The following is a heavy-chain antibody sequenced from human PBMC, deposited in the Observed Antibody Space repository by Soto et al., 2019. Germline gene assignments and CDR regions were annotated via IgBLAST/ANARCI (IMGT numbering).Heavy chain of an antibody. CDR1: GYTFTSYA. CDR2: INAGNGNT. Sequence: ASVKVSCKASGYTFTSYAMHWVRQAPGQRLEWMGWINAGNGNTKYSQKFQGRVTITRDTSASTAYMELSSLRSEDTAVYYCARCVTAVTTFGSIYYYMDVWGKGTTVTVSS. D-gene: IGHD4-4*01. CDR3: ARCVTAVTTFGSIYYYMDV. J-gene: IGHJ6*03. V-gene: IGHV1-3*01.